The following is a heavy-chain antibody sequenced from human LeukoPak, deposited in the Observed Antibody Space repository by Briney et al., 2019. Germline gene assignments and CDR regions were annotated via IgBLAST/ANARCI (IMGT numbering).Heavy chain of an antibody. CDR1: GFTFSSYA. D-gene: IGHD6-19*01. CDR2: ISYDGSNK. J-gene: IGHJ4*02. Sequence: GGSLRLSCAASGFTFSSYAMHWVRQAPGKGLEWVAVISYDGSNKYYADSVKGRFTISRDNSKNTLYLQMNSLRAEDTAVYYCARIEQWLAPFDYWGQGTLVTVSS. CDR3: ARIEQWLAPFDY. V-gene: IGHV3-30-3*01.